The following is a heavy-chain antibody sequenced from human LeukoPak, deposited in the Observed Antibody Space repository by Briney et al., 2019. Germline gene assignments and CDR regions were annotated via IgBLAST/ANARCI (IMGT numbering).Heavy chain of an antibody. CDR3: ARRRHSNWFDP. CDR2: IYYSGST. Sequence: SETLSLTCTVSGGSISSSSHYWGWIRQPPGKGLEWIGSIYYSGSTYYNPSLKSRVTISVDTSKNQFSLKLSSVTAADTAVYYCARRRHSNWFDPWGQGTLVTVSS. CDR1: GGSISSSSHY. J-gene: IGHJ5*02. V-gene: IGHV4-39*01.